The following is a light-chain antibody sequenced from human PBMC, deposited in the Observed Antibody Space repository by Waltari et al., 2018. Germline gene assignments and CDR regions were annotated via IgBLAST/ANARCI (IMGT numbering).Light chain of an antibody. CDR2: EVS. CDR1: STDVGVYNY. CDR3: ASFAGSNTL. V-gene: IGLV2-8*01. J-gene: IGLJ2*01. Sequence: QSALTQPPSASGSPGQSVTMSCTGTSTDVGVYNYVSWYQQHPGKAPELLIYEVSERPSGVPDRFSGSKSGNTASLTVSGLQPEDEADYYCASFAGSNTLFGGGTKLTVL.